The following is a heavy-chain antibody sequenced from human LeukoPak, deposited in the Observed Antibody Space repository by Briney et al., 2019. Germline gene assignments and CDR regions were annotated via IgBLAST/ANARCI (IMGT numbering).Heavy chain of an antibody. Sequence: SQTLSLTCTVSGGSISSGGYYWSWIRQHPGTGLKWIGYIYHSGSTYYNPSLKSRVTISVDRSKNQFSLKLSSVTAADTAVYYCARDRGGYGSIDYWGQGTLVTVSS. J-gene: IGHJ4*02. CDR3: ARDRGGYGSIDY. CDR2: IYHSGST. CDR1: GGSISSGGYY. V-gene: IGHV4-30-2*01. D-gene: IGHD3-10*01.